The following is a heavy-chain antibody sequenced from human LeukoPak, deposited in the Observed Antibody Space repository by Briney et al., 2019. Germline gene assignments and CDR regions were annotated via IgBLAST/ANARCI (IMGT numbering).Heavy chain of an antibody. V-gene: IGHV1-18*01. CDR3: ARASPNRRISYGSQNWFDP. CDR2: ISGYNGNT. Sequence: ASVKVSCKASGYTFTSYHITWVRQAPGQGLEWMGWISGYNGNTNYAQKFQGRVSMTTDTSTSTAYMELRSLRSDDTAVYFCARASPNRRISYGSQNWFDPWGQGTLVSVSS. CDR1: GYTFTSYH. D-gene: IGHD5-18*01. J-gene: IGHJ5*02.